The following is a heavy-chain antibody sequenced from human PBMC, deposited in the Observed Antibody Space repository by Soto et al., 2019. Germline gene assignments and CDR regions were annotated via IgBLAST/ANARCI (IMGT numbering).Heavy chain of an antibody. CDR2: ISYDGSNK. CDR3: GGTSLAYDY. CDR1: GFTVNRHC. J-gene: IGHJ4*02. Sequence: PGRSRRLSVSASGFTVNRHCMHWVRQAPGKGLEWMAVISYDGSNKYYADSVKGRFTISRDNSKNTLYLQMNSLRAEDTAVYYCGGTSLAYDYWGQGTLVTVSS. V-gene: IGHV3-30*03. D-gene: IGHD2-2*01.